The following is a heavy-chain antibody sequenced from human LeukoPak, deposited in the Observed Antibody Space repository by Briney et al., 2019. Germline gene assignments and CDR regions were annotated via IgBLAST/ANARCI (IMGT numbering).Heavy chain of an antibody. CDR3: AREGADCSGGSCLGVDY. CDR1: GFTFSSHS. V-gene: IGHV3-21*01. D-gene: IGHD2-15*01. J-gene: IGHJ4*02. CDR2: ISSSSSYI. Sequence: GGSLRLSCASSGFTFSSHSMNWVRQAPGKGLEWVSSISSSSSYIYYADSVKGRFTISRDNAKNSLYLQMNSLRAEDTAVYYCAREGADCSGGSCLGVDYWGQGTLVTVSS.